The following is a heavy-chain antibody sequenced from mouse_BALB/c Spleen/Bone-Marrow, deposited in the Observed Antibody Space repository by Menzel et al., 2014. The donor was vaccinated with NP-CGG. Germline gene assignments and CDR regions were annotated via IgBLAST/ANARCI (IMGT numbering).Heavy chain of an antibody. D-gene: IGHD4-1*01. CDR2: INPSTGYT. J-gene: IGHJ2*01. CDR3: ATGYYFDY. V-gene: IGHV1-7*01. Sequence: QVQLQQSGAELAKPGASEKMSCKASGYTFTSYWMHWVKQRPGQGLEWIGYINPSTGYTEYNQKFKDKATLTADKSSSTAYMQLSSLTSEDSAVYYCATGYYFDYRGQGTTLTVSS. CDR1: GYTFTSYW.